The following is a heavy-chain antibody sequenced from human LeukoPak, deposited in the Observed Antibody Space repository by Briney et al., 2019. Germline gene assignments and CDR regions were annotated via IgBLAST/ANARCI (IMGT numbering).Heavy chain of an antibody. CDR2: IYYSGST. Sequence: SETLSLTCTVSGGSISSYYWSWIRQPPGKGLEWIGYIYYSGSTNYNPSLKSRVTISVDTSKNQFSLKLSSVTAADTAVYYCARDSSSGWYNNWFDPWGQGTLVTVSS. CDR1: GGSISSYY. D-gene: IGHD6-19*01. J-gene: IGHJ5*02. CDR3: ARDSSSGWYNNWFDP. V-gene: IGHV4-59*12.